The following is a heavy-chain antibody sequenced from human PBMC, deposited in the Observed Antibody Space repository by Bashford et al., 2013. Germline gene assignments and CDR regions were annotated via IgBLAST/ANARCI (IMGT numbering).Heavy chain of an antibody. CDR3: ARPTRITMVRGHNYFDH. J-gene: IGHJ4*02. V-gene: IGHV1-2*02. Sequence: VASVKVSCKALRYTFTGYYINWMRQAPGQGPEWMGWINPNSGATNFAQKFQGRIKMTRDLAINTAYVELSSLRSDDTAMYYCARPTRITMVRGHNYFDHWGQGTLVTVSS. CDR2: INPNSGAT. CDR1: RYTFTGYY. D-gene: IGHD3-10*01.